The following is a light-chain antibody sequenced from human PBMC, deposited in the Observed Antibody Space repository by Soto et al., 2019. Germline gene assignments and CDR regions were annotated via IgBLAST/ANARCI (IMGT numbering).Light chain of an antibody. CDR1: QGISSY. CDR3: PQLYTYPFT. Sequence: DIQLTQSPSFLSASVGDRVTITCRASQGISSYLAWYQEKPGKAPKLLIYAASTLQSGVPSRCSGSRSGTDFTLTISSLQPEDFATYYCPQLYTYPFTFGPGTKVDIK. V-gene: IGKV1-9*01. CDR2: AAS. J-gene: IGKJ3*01.